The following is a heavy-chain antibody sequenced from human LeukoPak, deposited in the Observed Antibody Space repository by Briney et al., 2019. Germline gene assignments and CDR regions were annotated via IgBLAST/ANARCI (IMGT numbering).Heavy chain of an antibody. J-gene: IGHJ3*02. Sequence: PSETLSLTCTVSGDSISGYYWIWIRQSPGKGLEWIGYISYGGSSDYNPSLKSRVSISVDTSKNQFSLKLSSVTAADTAVYYCARSPDSSGYWDAFDIWGQGTMDTVSS. CDR2: ISYGGSS. CDR3: ARSPDSSGYWDAFDI. D-gene: IGHD3-22*01. V-gene: IGHV4-59*08. CDR1: GDSISGYY.